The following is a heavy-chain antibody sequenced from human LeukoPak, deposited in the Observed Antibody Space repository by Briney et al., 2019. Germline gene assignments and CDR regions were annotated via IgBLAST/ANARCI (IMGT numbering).Heavy chain of an antibody. Sequence: GRSLRLSCAASGFTFSSYGMHWVRQAPGKGLEWVAVIWYDGSNKYYADSVKGRFTISRDNSKNTLYLQMNSLRAEDTAVYYCARAQYYYGSGSYDYFDYWGQGTLVTVSS. D-gene: IGHD3-10*01. CDR3: ARAQYYYGSGSYDYFDY. V-gene: IGHV3-33*01. J-gene: IGHJ4*02. CDR2: IWYDGSNK. CDR1: GFTFSSYG.